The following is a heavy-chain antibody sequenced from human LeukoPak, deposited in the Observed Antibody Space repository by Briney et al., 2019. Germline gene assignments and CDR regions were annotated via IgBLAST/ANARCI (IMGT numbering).Heavy chain of an antibody. Sequence: SETLSLTCTVSGGSISSSGFFWVWIRRPPGKGLEWIGYIYYSGSTYYNPSLKSRVTISVDTSKNQFSLKLSSVTAADTAVYYCARGARGIVVVPTATFYFDYWGQGTLVTVSS. D-gene: IGHD2-2*01. CDR1: GGSISSSGFF. CDR2: IYYSGST. J-gene: IGHJ4*02. CDR3: ARGARGIVVVPTATFYFDY. V-gene: IGHV4-31*03.